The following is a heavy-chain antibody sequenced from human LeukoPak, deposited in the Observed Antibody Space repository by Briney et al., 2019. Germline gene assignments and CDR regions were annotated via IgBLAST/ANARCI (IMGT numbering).Heavy chain of an antibody. CDR3: ARDDGFGDLFY. J-gene: IGHJ4*02. CDR1: GYTFSSHG. Sequence: GGSLRLSCVASGYTFSSHGMHWVRQAPGKGLEWVAAIWYDGSRQLYADSVKGRFTISRDDSKNTLYLQMNDLRAEDTAVYFCARDDGFGDLFYWGQGALVTVSS. D-gene: IGHD3-10*01. V-gene: IGHV3-33*01. CDR2: IWYDGSRQ.